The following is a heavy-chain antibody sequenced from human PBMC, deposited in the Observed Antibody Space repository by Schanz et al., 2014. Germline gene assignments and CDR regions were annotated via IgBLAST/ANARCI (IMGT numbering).Heavy chain of an antibody. CDR3: ARDLPRTFLFDY. Sequence: EVQLLESGGGLVQPGGSLRLSCAASGFNFNNFAMTWVRQAPGKGLEWVSGISGSGGSTYYADSVKGRFTISRDNAKNSLYLQMDSLRAEDTAVYYCARDLPRTFLFDYWGQGTLVTVSS. V-gene: IGHV3-23*01. CDR1: GFNFNNFA. J-gene: IGHJ4*02. CDR2: ISGSGGST.